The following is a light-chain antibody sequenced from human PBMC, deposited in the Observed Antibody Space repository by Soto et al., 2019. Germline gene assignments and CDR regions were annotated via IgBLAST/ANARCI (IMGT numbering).Light chain of an antibody. CDR2: KAS. CDR1: QTISSW. V-gene: IGKV1-5*03. CDR3: QHYNSYSEA. J-gene: IGKJ1*01. Sequence: DIQMTQSRSTLSGSVGGRFTITCLAIQTISSWLAWYQQKPGKAPKLLIYKASTLKSGVPSRFSGSGSGTEFTLTISSLQPDDFATYYCQHYNSYSEAFGQGTKVDIK.